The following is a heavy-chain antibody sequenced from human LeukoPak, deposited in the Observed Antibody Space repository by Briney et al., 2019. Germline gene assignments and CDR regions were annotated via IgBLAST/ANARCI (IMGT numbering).Heavy chain of an antibody. CDR3: ARRVPRFGVSDY. Sequence: LRLSCAASGFTFSDYYMSWIRQPPGKGLEWIGYIYYSGSTYYNPSLKSRSTISRDTSKNQFSLNLSSVTAADTAVYYCARRVPRFGVSDYWGQGALVTVSS. V-gene: IGHV4-30-4*08. D-gene: IGHD3-3*01. CDR1: GFTFSDYY. CDR2: IYYSGST. J-gene: IGHJ4*02.